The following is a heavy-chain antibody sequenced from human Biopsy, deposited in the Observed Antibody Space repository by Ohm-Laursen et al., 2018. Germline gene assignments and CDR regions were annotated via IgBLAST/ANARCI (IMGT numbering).Heavy chain of an antibody. Sequence: TLSLTCSVSGGSIRSNGFYWGWIRQPPGKGLEWIGSISYRGTTFYNPSLKSRVAISVDTSKNQLSLSLNSVTAADTAVFYCARLRGGVVINYSWFDPWGQGILVTVSS. J-gene: IGHJ5*02. CDR3: ARLRGGVVINYSWFDP. CDR2: ISYRGTT. V-gene: IGHV4-39*01. D-gene: IGHD3-3*01. CDR1: GGSIRSNGFY.